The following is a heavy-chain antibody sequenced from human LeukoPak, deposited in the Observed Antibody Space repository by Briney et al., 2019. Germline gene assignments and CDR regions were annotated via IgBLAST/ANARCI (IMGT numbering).Heavy chain of an antibody. Sequence: ASVKVSCKASGYTFTGYYMHWVRQAPGQGLEWMGWINPNSGGTNYAQKFQGRVTMTRDTSISTAYMELSRLRSDDTAVYYCAREPTVTTGVLYYWGQGTLVTVSS. CDR3: AREPTVTTGVLYY. CDR1: GYTFTGYY. J-gene: IGHJ4*02. V-gene: IGHV1-2*02. CDR2: INPNSGGT. D-gene: IGHD4-17*01.